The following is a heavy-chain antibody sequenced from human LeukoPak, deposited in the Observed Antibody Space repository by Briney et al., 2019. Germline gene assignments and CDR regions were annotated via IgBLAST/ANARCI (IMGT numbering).Heavy chain of an antibody. CDR1: GYTFTSYD. J-gene: IGHJ4*02. CDR2: MNPNSGNT. V-gene: IGHV1-8*01. D-gene: IGHD3-22*01. CDR3: ARDDAHFDYYDSSGLLLGDY. Sequence: ASVKVSCKASGYTFTSYDINWVRQATGQGLEWMGWMNPNSGNTGYAQKFQGRVTMTRDTSISTAYMELSRLRSDDTAVYYCARDDAHFDYYDSSGLLLGDYWGQGTLVTVSS.